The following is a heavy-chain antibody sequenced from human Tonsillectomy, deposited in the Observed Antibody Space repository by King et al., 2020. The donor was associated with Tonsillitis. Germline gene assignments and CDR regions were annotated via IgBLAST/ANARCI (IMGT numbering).Heavy chain of an antibody. Sequence: QLVQSGAEVKKPGESLKLSCKGSGYRFTSYLIGWVRQMPGKGLEWMGIIYPGDSDTRYSPSFQGQVTMSADKSISTAYLQWGSLKASDTAMFYCARYDSTGAGTFDIWGQGTMVTVSS. J-gene: IGHJ3*02. CDR2: IYPGDSDT. V-gene: IGHV5-51*01. CDR3: ARYDSTGAGTFDI. CDR1: GYRFTSYL. D-gene: IGHD3-22*01.